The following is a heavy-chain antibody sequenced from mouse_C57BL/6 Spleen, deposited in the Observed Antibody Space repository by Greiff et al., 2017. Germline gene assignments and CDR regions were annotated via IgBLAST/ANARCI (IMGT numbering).Heavy chain of an antibody. J-gene: IGHJ2*01. CDR1: GYTFTTYP. CDR3: ARRSLLRGYYDY. CDR2: FHPYNDDT. D-gene: IGHD1-2*01. Sequence: VQLQQSGAELVKPGASVKMSCKASGYTFTTYPIEWMKQNHGKSLEWIGNFHPYNDDTKYNEKFKVKATLTVEKSSSTVYLELIRLTSDDSAVYDCARRSLLRGYYDYWGQGTTLTVSS. V-gene: IGHV1-47*01.